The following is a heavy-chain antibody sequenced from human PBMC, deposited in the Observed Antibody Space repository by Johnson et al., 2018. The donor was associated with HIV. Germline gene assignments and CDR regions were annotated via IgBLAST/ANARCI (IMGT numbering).Heavy chain of an antibody. CDR3: AKVGGYSYGES. J-gene: IGHJ3*01. V-gene: IGHV3-73*01. CDR2: IRSKPYSYAT. CDR1: GFTFSGSA. D-gene: IGHD5-18*01. Sequence: MQLVESGGGLVQPGGSLKLSCEASGFTFSGSAMHWVRQASGKGLEWVCRIRSKPYSYATAYAASVTGRFTISRDDSKNTAYLQMNSLKTEDTAVYYCAKVGGYSYGESWGQGTMVTVS.